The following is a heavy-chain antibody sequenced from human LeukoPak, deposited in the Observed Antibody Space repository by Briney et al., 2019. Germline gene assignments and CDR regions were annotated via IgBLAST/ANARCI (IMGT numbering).Heavy chain of an antibody. V-gene: IGHV4-59*01. D-gene: IGHD2-15*01. J-gene: IGHJ4*02. CDR1: GGSINNYY. CDR2: LHYSGST. Sequence: SETLSLTCTVSGGSINNYYWSWIRQPPGKGLDWIWYLHYSGSTSYNPSLKSRVTISVDTSKNQFSLKLSSVTAADTAVYYCARYEAGGSALDSWGQGTLVTVSS. CDR3: ARYEAGGSALDS.